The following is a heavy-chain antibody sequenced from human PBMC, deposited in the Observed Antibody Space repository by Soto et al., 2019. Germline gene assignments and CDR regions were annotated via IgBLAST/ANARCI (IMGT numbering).Heavy chain of an antibody. CDR3: VEGWNDF. J-gene: IGHJ4*02. CDR1: GFMFSSAW. D-gene: IGHD1-1*01. CDR2: IKSKRDGGAR. V-gene: IGHV3-15*01. Sequence: EVQVVESGGDLVKPGGSLRLSCVTSGFMFSSAWMNWVRQAPGKGLEWVGRIKSKRDGGARDYAEPVKGRFSISRDDSKNTVFLQRSSLRAEDTAVDDWVEGWNDFWGQGTLVTVSS.